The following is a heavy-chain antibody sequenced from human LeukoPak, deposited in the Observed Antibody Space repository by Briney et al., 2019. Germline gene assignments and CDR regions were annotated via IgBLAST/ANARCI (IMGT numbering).Heavy chain of an antibody. CDR1: GFTFDDYA. CDR2: ISWNSGSI. V-gene: IGHV3-9*01. J-gene: IGHJ2*01. D-gene: IGHD4-23*01. CDR3: AKDLASTVVTPYWYFDL. Sequence: GRSLRLSCAASGFTFDDYAMHWVRHAPGKGLEWVSGISWNSGSIGYADSVKGRFTISRDNAKNSLYLQMNSLRAEDTALYYCAKDLASTVVTPYWYFDLWGRGTLVTVSS.